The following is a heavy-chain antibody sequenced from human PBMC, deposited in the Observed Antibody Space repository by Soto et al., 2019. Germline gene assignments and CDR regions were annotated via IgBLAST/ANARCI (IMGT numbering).Heavy chain of an antibody. CDR3: ARSIVGAPYGMDV. CDR1: GFTFSSYG. CDR2: ISYDGSNK. V-gene: IGHV3-30*03. Sequence: AGGSLRLSCAASGFTFSSYGMHWVRQAPGKGLEWVAVISYDGSNKYYADSVKGRFTISRDNSKNTLYLQMNSLRAEDTAVYYCARSIVGAPYGMDVWGQGTTVTVSS. J-gene: IGHJ6*02. D-gene: IGHD1-26*01.